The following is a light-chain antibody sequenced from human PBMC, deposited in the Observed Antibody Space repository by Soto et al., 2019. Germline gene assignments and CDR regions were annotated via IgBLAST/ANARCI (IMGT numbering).Light chain of an antibody. Sequence: EIVITQSPATLSFSPVDGATLSCRASQGIGNTLAWYQQKPGQTPRLLIYAASIRATGVPARFSGSGSGTDFTLTINSLQSEDFAVYYCQHYVNWPLTFGGGTKVDIK. CDR1: QGIGNT. V-gene: IGKV3-15*01. J-gene: IGKJ4*01. CDR2: AAS. CDR3: QHYVNWPLT.